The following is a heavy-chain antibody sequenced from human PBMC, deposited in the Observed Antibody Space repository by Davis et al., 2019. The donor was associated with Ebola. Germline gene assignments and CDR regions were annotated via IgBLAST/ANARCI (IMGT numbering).Heavy chain of an antibody. J-gene: IGHJ4*02. V-gene: IGHV4-39*07. CDR3: ARSPGVVYAIRYFDY. CDR2: ISYSGST. D-gene: IGHD2-8*02. Sequence: MPGGSLRLSCTVSSGFLRSTNYYWGWIRQPPGKGLEWLGSISYSGSTYYNPSLKSRVTISVDTSKNQFSLKLSSVTAADTAVYYCARSPGVVYAIRYFDYWGQGTLVTVSS. CDR1: SGFLRSTNYY.